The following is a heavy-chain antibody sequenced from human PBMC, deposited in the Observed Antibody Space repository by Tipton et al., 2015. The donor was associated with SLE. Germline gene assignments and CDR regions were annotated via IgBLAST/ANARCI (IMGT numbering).Heavy chain of an antibody. J-gene: IGHJ5*01. CDR1: GGSISGGNYY. D-gene: IGHD2-15*01. CDR3: ARQAAS. V-gene: IGHV4-39*01. Sequence: PELVKPSETLSLTCSVSGGSISGGNYYWAWIRQPPGKGLEWIGNVFYDGNTYKNPSLESRVSISVDTSKNHFFLNLTSVTAADTATYCCARQAASWGQGTLVTVSS. CDR2: VFYDGNT.